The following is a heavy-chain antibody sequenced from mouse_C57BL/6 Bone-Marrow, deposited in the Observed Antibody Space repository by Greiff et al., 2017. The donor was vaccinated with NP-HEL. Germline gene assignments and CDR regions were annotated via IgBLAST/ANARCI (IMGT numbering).Heavy chain of an antibody. Sequence: QVTLKECGPGILQSSQTLSLTCSFSGFSLSTSGMGVSWIRQPSGKGLEWLAHIYWDDDKRYNPSLKSRLTISKDTSRNQLFLKITSVDTADTATYYCARSAYFDYWGQGTTLTVSS. CDR1: GFSLSTSGMG. V-gene: IGHV8-12*01. CDR2: IYWDDDK. CDR3: ARSAYFDY. J-gene: IGHJ2*01.